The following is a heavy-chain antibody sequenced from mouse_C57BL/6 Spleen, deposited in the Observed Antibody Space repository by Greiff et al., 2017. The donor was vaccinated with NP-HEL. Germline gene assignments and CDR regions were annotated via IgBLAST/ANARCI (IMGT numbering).Heavy chain of an antibody. J-gene: IGHJ2*01. CDR2: INPSSGYT. D-gene: IGHD4-1*01. Sequence: VQLQQSGAELARPGASVKMSCKASGYTFTSYTMHWVKQRPGQGLEWIGYINPSSGYTKYNQKFKDKATLTADKSSSTAYMQLSSLTSEDSADYYCARSEGLTGFGYWGQGTTLTVAS. V-gene: IGHV1-4*01. CDR3: ARSEGLTGFGY. CDR1: GYTFTSYT.